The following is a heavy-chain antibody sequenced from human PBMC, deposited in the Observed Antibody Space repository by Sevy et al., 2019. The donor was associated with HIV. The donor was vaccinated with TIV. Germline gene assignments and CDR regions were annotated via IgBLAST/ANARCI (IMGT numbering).Heavy chain of an antibody. CDR2: ISTSVGGT. Sequence: GGSLRLSCAASGFTFSSYPMSWVRQAPGKGLEWASTISTSVGGTYYADSVKGRFTISRDNAKNTLYLQMNSLRDEDTAVYYCALYNSMRFDNWGQGTLVTVSS. D-gene: IGHD2-2*01. CDR1: GFTFSSYP. CDR3: ALYNSMRFDN. J-gene: IGHJ4*02. V-gene: IGHV3-23*01.